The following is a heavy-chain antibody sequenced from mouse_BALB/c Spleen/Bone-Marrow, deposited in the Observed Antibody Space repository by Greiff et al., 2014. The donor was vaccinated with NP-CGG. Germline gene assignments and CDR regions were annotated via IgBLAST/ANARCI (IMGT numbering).Heavy chain of an antibody. V-gene: IGHV5-12-2*01. CDR2: INNDGGST. J-gene: IGHJ4*01. D-gene: IGHD2-14*01. Sequence: EVHLVESGGGLVEPGGSLKLSCAASGFTFIAYTMSWVRQTPEKRLEWVAYINNDGGSTYYPDTVKGRFTISRDNAKNTLYLQMSSLKSEDTAMYYCARHGEERPVLAMDYWGQGTSVTVSS. CDR3: ARHGEERPVLAMDY. CDR1: GFTFIAYT.